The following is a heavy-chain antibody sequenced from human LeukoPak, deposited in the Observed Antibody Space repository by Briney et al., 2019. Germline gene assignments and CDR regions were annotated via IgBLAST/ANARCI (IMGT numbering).Heavy chain of an antibody. CDR1: GYRFIDYW. J-gene: IGHJ6*02. D-gene: IGHD5-24*01. V-gene: IGHV5-51*01. CDR3: VRYGLQGCRDGRCFTSFYYYGVDV. Sequence: GESLKISCQGSGYRFIDYWIGWVRQVPGKGLEWMGIIFPGETDIKYSPSFQGQVTISADNSISTAYLQWSSLKASGTAKYYCVRYGLQGCRDGRCFTSFYYYGVDVWGQGSTVTVSS. CDR2: IFPGETDI.